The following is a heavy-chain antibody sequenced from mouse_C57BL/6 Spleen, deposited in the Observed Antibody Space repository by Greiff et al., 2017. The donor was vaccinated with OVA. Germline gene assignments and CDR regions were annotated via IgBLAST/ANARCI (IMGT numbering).Heavy chain of an antibody. CDR3: SRRIRDMITTVVAHWYFDV. J-gene: IGHJ1*03. CDR1: GYTFTSSW. Sequence: QVQLQQPGAELVKPGASVKMSCKASGYTFTSSWITWVKQRPGQGLEWIGDIYPGSGSTNYNEKFKSKATLTVDTSSSTAYMQLSSLTSEDSSVYYCSRRIRDMITTVVAHWYFDVWGTGTTVTGSS. V-gene: IGHV1-55*01. CDR2: IYPGSGST. D-gene: IGHD1-1*01.